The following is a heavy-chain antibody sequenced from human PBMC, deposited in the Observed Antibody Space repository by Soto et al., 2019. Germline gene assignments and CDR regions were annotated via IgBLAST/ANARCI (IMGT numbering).Heavy chain of an antibody. J-gene: IGHJ5*02. Sequence: PGGSLRLSCAASGFTFSSYSMNWVRKAPGKGLEWVSYISSSSSTIYYAKSVKGRFTVSRDKAKNLLYLQMNSLRAEDTAVYYCARHPERIAQIGWFDPWGQGTLVTVSS. V-gene: IGHV3-48*01. CDR3: ARHPERIAQIGWFDP. CDR1: GFTFSSYS. CDR2: ISSSSSTI. D-gene: IGHD6-13*01.